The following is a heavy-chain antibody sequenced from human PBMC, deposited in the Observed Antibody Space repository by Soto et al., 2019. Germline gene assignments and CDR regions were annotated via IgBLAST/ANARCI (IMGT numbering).Heavy chain of an antibody. V-gene: IGHV4-39*01. CDR2: IYYSGST. D-gene: IGHD5-12*01. J-gene: IGHJ4*02. CDR3: ARLGEHSGYDSICYFDY. CDR1: GGSISSSSYY. Sequence: SETLSLTCIVSGGSISSSSYYWGWIRQPPGKGLEWIGSIYYSGSTYYNTSLKSRVTISVDTSKNQFSLKLSSVTAADTAVYYCARLGEHSGYDSICYFDYWGQGTLVTVSS.